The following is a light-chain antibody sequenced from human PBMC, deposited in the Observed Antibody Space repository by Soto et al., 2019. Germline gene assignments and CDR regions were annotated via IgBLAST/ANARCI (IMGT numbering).Light chain of an antibody. CDR1: QSVLHSSTKKNS. Sequence: DVVMTQSPDSLAASLGERATINCKSSQSVLHSSTKKNSLAWYQHKPGQPPKLLIYWASSRESGVPDRFSGSGSGTDFTLTISSLQAEDVAVYYCQQYYSIPPTFGQGTKVEIK. CDR2: WAS. V-gene: IGKV4-1*01. CDR3: QQYYSIPPT. J-gene: IGKJ1*01.